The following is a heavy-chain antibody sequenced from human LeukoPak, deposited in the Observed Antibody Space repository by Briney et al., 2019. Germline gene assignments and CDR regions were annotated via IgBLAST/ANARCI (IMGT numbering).Heavy chain of an antibody. Sequence: GGSLRLSCAGSGFTFSRYSMTWVRQAPGKGLEWVSYITSDSTKIHHADPVKGRFTISRDNARSSLYLQMNSLIAEDTAVYYCARVIYSSSSRALDRWGQGTLVTVSS. CDR1: GFTFSRYS. V-gene: IGHV3-21*01. CDR2: ITSDSTKI. CDR3: ARVIYSSSSRALDR. J-gene: IGHJ5*02. D-gene: IGHD6-6*01.